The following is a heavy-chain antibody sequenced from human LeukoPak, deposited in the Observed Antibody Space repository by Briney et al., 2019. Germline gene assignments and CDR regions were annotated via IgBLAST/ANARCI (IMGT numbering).Heavy chain of an antibody. J-gene: IGHJ6*02. CDR3: ARDGIVVVTAINYYYYGMDV. Sequence: GGSLRLSCAASGFTFSSYGMHWVRQAPGKGLEWVAVISYDGSNKYYADSVKGRFTISRDNSKNTLYLQMNSLRAEDTAVYYCARDGIVVVTAINYYYYGMDVWGQGTTVTVSS. V-gene: IGHV3-30*03. CDR2: ISYDGSNK. CDR1: GFTFSSYG. D-gene: IGHD2-21*02.